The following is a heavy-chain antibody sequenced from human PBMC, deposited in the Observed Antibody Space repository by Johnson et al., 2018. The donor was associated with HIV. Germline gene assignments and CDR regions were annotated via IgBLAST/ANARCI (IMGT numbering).Heavy chain of an antibody. CDR2: ISGGGGST. Sequence: VQLVESGGGLVQPGGSLRLSCAASGFTFSTYAMSWVRQAPGRGLEWVSAISGGGGSTYYADSVKGRFTISRDNSKNTLYLQMNSLKAEDTAVYYCARESSAGEYSYGIIWGQGTMVTVSS. CDR1: GFTFSTYA. CDR3: ARESSAGEYSYGII. V-gene: IGHV3-23*04. J-gene: IGHJ3*02. D-gene: IGHD5-18*01.